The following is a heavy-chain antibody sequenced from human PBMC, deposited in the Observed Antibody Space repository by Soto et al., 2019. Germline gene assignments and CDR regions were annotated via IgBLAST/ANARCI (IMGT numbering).Heavy chain of an antibody. J-gene: IGHJ4*02. Sequence: GGSLRLSCAASGLTFSDYYMSWIRQAPGKGLEWVSYISSSGSTIYYADSVKGRFTISRDNAKNSLYLQMNSLRAEDTAVYYCARAASYYYDSSGYYLYWGQGTLVTVSS. V-gene: IGHV3-11*01. CDR3: ARAASYYYDSSGYYLY. CDR1: GLTFSDYY. D-gene: IGHD3-22*01. CDR2: ISSSGSTI.